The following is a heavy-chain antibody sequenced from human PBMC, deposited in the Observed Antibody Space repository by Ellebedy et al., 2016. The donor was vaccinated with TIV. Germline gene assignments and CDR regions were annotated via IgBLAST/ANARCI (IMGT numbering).Heavy chain of an antibody. V-gene: IGHV3-23*01. CDR1: GFTFSDYA. D-gene: IGHD4-17*01. Sequence: GESLKISXAASGFTFSDYAMSWVRQAPGKGLEWVSTISARGGRTYYADSVKGRFTISKDNAKNSLYLQMNSLRPEDTAFYSCAKDISKYYGDSGGYFDSWGQGVLVSVSS. J-gene: IGHJ4*02. CDR3: AKDISKYYGDSGGYFDS. CDR2: ISARGGRT.